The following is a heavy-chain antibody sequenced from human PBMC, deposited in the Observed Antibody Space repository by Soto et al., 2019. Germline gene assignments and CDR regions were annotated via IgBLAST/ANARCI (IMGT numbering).Heavy chain of an antibody. CDR2: IYDSVKT. J-gene: IGHJ5*02. D-gene: IGHD2-8*01. V-gene: IGHV4-59*11. CDR1: GGSISSHY. CDR3: ARGVLA. Sequence: SETLSLTCTVPGGSISSHYWTWIWIRQLPGRGLEWVGYIYDSVKTKYNPSLNSRVTISVDRSNNQISLGLSSETAADTAVYYCARGVLAWGPGTLVTVSS.